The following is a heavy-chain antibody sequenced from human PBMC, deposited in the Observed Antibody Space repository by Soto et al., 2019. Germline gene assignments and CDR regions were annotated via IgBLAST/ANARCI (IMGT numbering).Heavy chain of an antibody. CDR1: GFTISSHA. Sequence: GGSLRLSCAASGFTISSHAMSWARQAPGKGLEWVASISGTGDGTYYGDSVKGRFTISRDSSSSTLYLEMNNLRGEDTAVYFCTKSRRGILMVYGFGGMDVWGQGTTVTVSS. V-gene: IGHV3-23*01. CDR2: ISGTGDGT. D-gene: IGHD2-8*01. J-gene: IGHJ6*02. CDR3: TKSRRGILMVYGFGGMDV.